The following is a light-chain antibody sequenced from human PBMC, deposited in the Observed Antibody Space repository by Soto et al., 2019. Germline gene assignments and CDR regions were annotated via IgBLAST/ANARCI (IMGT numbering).Light chain of an antibody. CDR1: QGIDSF. J-gene: IGKJ4*01. Sequence: IHLTQSPSSLSAFVGDRVTITCRASQGIDSFLVWYQQIPGKAPKLLIYAASTLQSGVPSRFSGSGSGTDFTLTISSLQPEDCATYYCQQLNSCPLTFGGGTKVDIK. CDR2: AAS. CDR3: QQLNSCPLT. V-gene: IGKV1-9*01.